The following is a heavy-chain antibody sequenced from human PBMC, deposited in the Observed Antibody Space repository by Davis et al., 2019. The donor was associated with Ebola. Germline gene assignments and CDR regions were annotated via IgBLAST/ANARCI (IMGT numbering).Heavy chain of an antibody. CDR3: ARWAGSSGDLRAFDI. CDR2: IYYSGST. Sequence: SETLSLTCTVSGGSISSGDYYWSWIRQPPGKGLEWIGYIYYSGSTNYNPSLKSRVTISVDTSKNQFFLKLSSVTAADTAMYYCARWAGSSGDLRAFDIWGQGTMVTVSS. D-gene: IGHD6-19*01. V-gene: IGHV4-61*08. J-gene: IGHJ3*02. CDR1: GGSISSGDYY.